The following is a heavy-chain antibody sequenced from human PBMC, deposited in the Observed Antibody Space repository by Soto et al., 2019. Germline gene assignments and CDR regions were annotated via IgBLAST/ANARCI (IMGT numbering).Heavy chain of an antibody. Sequence: SETLSLTCTVSGGSISSYYWSWIRQPPGKGLEWIGYIYYSGSTNYNPSLKSRVTISVDTSKNQFSLKLSSVTAADTAVYYCARHRLAARPNFDYWGQGTLVTVSS. J-gene: IGHJ4*02. CDR2: IYYSGST. CDR3: ARHRLAARPNFDY. D-gene: IGHD6-6*01. CDR1: GGSISSYY. V-gene: IGHV4-59*08.